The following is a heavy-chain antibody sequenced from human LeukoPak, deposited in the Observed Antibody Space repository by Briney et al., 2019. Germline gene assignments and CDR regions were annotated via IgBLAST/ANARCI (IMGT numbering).Heavy chain of an antibody. D-gene: IGHD2-2*03. V-gene: IGHV3-33*01. J-gene: IGHJ4*02. CDR3: ARDGYCSSTSCYMEFDY. CDR1: GFTFSSYG. Sequence: PGGSLRLSCAASGFTFSSYGMHWVRQAPGKGLEWMAVIWYDGSNKYYADSVKGRFTISRDNSKNTLYLQMNSLRAEDTAVYYCARDGYCSSTSCYMEFDYWGQGTLVTVSS. CDR2: IWYDGSNK.